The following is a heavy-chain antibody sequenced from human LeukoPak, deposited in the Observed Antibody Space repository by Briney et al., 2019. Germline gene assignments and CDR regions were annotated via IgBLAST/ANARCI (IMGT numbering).Heavy chain of an antibody. CDR2: INPSGGST. Sequence: ASVKVSCKASGYTFTGYYMHWVRQAPGQGLEWMGIINPSGGSTSYAQKFQGRVTMTRDTSTSTVYMELSSLRSEDTAVYYCARGGIGSGSYYYGMDVWGQGTTVTVSS. D-gene: IGHD3-10*01. J-gene: IGHJ6*02. V-gene: IGHV1-46*01. CDR3: ARGGIGSGSYYYGMDV. CDR1: GYTFTGYY.